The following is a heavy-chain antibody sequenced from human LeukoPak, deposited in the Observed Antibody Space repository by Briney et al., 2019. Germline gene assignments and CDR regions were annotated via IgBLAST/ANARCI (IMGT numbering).Heavy chain of an antibody. CDR3: AKHWYSGSYYRPFDY. J-gene: IGHJ4*02. V-gene: IGHV3-23*01. CDR1: GFTFSSYA. Sequence: PGGSLRLSCAASGFTFSSYAMSWVRQAPGKGLEWVSAISGSGGSTYYADSVKGRFTISRDNSKNTLYLQMNSLRAEDTAVYYCAKHWYSGSYYRPFDYWGQGTLVTVSS. CDR2: ISGSGGST. D-gene: IGHD1-26*01.